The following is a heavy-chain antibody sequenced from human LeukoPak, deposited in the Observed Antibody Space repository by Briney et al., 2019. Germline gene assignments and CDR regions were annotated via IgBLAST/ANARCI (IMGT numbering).Heavy chain of an antibody. CDR3: APRGNIEHSYVYGKWFDP. Sequence: SETLSLTCAVYGGSFTAYYWTWIRQPPGEGLEWIGEINHSGSTNYNWSLRSRVTISVDTSYKQFSLRLSSVTAADTAVYYCAPRGNIEHSYVYGKWFDPWGQGTRVTVSS. D-gene: IGHD5-18*01. J-gene: IGHJ5*02. CDR2: INHSGST. V-gene: IGHV4-34*01. CDR1: GGSFTAYY.